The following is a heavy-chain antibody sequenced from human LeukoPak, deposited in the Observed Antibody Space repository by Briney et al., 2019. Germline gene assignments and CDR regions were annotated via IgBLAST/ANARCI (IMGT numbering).Heavy chain of an antibody. CDR3: ARDAAGYSYGEGVDY. Sequence: GGSLRLSCAASGFTFNNYAMTWVRQAPGKGLEWVSTIGSDTFYADSVEGRFTISRDNSKNTLYLQMNSLRAEDTAVYYCARDAAGYSYGEGVDYWGQGTLVTVSS. CDR2: IGSDT. J-gene: IGHJ4*02. D-gene: IGHD5-18*01. V-gene: IGHV3-23*01. CDR1: GFTFNNYA.